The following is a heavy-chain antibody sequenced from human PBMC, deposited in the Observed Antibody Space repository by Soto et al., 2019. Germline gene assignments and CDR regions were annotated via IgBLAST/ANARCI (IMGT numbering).Heavy chain of an antibody. CDR2: IVVGSGNT. Sequence: SVKVSCKASRFTFTSSAVQWGRQARVQRLEWIGWIVVGSGNTNYAQKFQERFTITRDTSTSTVYMELSSLRSEDTAVYYCASPSKLDSSWYDYYYYYGMDVWGQGTTVTVSS. J-gene: IGHJ6*02. V-gene: IGHV1-58*01. D-gene: IGHD6-13*01. CDR1: RFTFTSSA. CDR3: ASPSKLDSSWYDYYYYYGMDV.